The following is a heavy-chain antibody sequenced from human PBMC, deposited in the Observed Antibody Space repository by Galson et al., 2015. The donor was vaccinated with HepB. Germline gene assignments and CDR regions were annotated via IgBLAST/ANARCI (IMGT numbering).Heavy chain of an antibody. CDR2: INPNSGGT. D-gene: IGHD6-19*01. CDR1: GYTFTGYY. Sequence: SVKVSCKASGYTFTGYYMHWVRQAPGQGLEWMGWINPNSGGTNYAQKFQGRVTMTRDTSISTAYMELSRLKSDDTAVYYCARDLARGAGTWLPDYWGQGTLVTVSS. CDR3: ARDLARGAGTWLPDY. J-gene: IGHJ4*02. V-gene: IGHV1-2*02.